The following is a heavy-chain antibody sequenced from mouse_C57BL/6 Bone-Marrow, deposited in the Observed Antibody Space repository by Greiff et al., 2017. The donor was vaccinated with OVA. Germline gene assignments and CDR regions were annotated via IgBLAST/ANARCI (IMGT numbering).Heavy chain of an antibody. J-gene: IGHJ2*01. CDR2: IHPNSGST. CDR1: GYTFTSYW. V-gene: IGHV1-64*01. CDR3: ASGPSYFFDY. Sequence: QVQLQQPGAELVKPGASVKLSCKASGYTFTSYWMHWVKQRPGQGLEWIGMIHPNSGSTNYNEKFKSKATLTVDKSSSTAYMQISSLTSADSAVYYCASGPSYFFDYWGQGTTLTVSS.